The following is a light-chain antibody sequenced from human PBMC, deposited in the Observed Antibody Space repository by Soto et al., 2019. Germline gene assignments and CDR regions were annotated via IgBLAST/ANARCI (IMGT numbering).Light chain of an antibody. CDR1: QVISSY. CDR3: QQFNSYPPWT. V-gene: IGKV1-9*01. CDR2: AAS. J-gene: IGKJ1*01. Sequence: DIHLTQSPSFLSASVGDRVTITCRASQVISSYLAWYQQNPGKAPKLLIYAASTLQSGVPSRFSGGGSGTEFTLTISSLQPEDFATYYCQQFNSYPPWTFGQGTKGEIK.